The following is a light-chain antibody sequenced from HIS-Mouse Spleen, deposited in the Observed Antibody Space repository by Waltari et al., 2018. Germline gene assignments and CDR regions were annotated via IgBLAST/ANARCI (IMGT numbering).Light chain of an antibody. Sequence: EIVFTQSPATLSLSPGERATLSCRTSQSVSSYLAWYQQKPGQAPRLLIYDASNRATGIPARFSGSGSGTDFTLTISSLEPEDFAVYYCQQRSNWPPRVTFGQGTRLEIK. CDR1: QSVSSY. J-gene: IGKJ5*01. CDR2: DAS. V-gene: IGKV3-11*01. CDR3: QQRSNWPPRVT.